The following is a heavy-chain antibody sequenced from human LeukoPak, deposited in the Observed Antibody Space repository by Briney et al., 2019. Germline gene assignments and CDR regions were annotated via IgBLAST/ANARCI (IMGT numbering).Heavy chain of an antibody. J-gene: IGHJ4*02. V-gene: IGHV3-23*01. D-gene: IGHD2-21*02. CDR3: ARVSRMTFDH. CDR1: GFTFSSYD. CDR2: ISDSGNST. Sequence: PGGSLRLSCAVSGFTFSSYDMSWVRQAPGKGLEWVSAISDSGNSTYYADSVKGRFTISRDNSKNTLYLRMNSLRAGDTALYYCARVSRMTFDHWGQGILVTVSS.